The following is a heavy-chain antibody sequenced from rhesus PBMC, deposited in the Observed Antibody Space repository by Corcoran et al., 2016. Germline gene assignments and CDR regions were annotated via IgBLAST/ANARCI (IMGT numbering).Heavy chain of an antibody. CDR3: ARSTYYYSGSYYFDY. CDR2: IYGNSAST. CDR1: GGSIRDSYY. Sequence: QVQLQESGPGLVKPSETLSLTCAVSGGSIRDSYYWNLIRQPPGQGLECIGTIYGNSASTYDTPSLKSRCTISKDTSKNQFSLKLSSVTAADTAVYYCARSTYYYSGSYYFDYWGQGVLVTVSS. J-gene: IGHJ4*01. V-gene: IGHV4S9*01. D-gene: IGHD3-16*01.